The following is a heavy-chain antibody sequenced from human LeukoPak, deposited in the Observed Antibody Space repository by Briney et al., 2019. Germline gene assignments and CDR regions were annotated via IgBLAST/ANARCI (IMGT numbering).Heavy chain of an antibody. CDR3: ARISLTGKEYYFDY. CDR1: GGSFSGYY. D-gene: IGHD7-27*01. CDR2: INHSGST. V-gene: IGHV4-34*01. J-gene: IGHJ4*02. Sequence: PSETLSLTCAVYGGSFSGYYWSWIRQPPGKGLEWIGEINHSGSTNYNPSLKSRVTISVDKSKNQFSLKLSSVTAADTAVYYCARISLTGKEYYFDYWGQGTLVTVSS.